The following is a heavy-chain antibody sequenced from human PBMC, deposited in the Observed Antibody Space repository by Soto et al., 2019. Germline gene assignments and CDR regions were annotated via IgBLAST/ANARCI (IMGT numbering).Heavy chain of an antibody. CDR3: ARFPLPTMVRGVTDYGMDV. D-gene: IGHD3-10*01. CDR2: INPSGGST. Sequence: ASVKVSCKASGYTFTSYYMHWVRQAPGQGLEWMGIINPSGGSTSYAQKFQGRVTMTRDTSTSTVYMELNSLRAEDTAVYYCARFPLPTMVRGVTDYGMDVWGQGTTVTVSS. V-gene: IGHV1-46*01. CDR1: GYTFTSYY. J-gene: IGHJ6*02.